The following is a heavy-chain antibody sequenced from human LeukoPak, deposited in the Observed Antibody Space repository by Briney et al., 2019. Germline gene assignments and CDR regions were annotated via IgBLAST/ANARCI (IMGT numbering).Heavy chain of an antibody. CDR3: AHRRTYCDGDCHWYFDV. V-gene: IGHV2-5*02. CDR2: IYWDEDK. Sequence: SGPTLVRPTQTLTLTCTFSGFSLSTDGVAVGWIRQPPGKALECLALIYWDEDKRYSPSLKNRLTITKDPSKNQVVLTMTNVDPVDTATYYCAHRRTYCDGDCHWYFDVWGRGTLVTVSS. J-gene: IGHJ2*01. CDR1: GFSLSTDGVA. D-gene: IGHD2-21*02.